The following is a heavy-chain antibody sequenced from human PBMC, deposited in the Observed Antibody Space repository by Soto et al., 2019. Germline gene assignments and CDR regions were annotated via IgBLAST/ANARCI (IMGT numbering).Heavy chain of an antibody. J-gene: IGHJ6*02. D-gene: IGHD3-3*01. Sequence: GGSLRLTCAASGFTLRRHDSQWVRQVTGKGLEWVSTIGTAGDTYYSDSVKGRFTISRDNANNSLSLQMNSLRAADTALHYCVRGSFSLFKGLESWGQGTTVTVSS. CDR1: GFTLRRHD. V-gene: IGHV3-13*01. CDR2: IGTAGDT. CDR3: VRGSFSLFKGLES.